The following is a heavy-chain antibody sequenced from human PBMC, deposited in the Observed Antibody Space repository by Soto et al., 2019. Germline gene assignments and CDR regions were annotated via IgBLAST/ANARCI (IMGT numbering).Heavy chain of an antibody. V-gene: IGHV1-46*01. D-gene: IGHD6-19*01. Sequence: QVQLVQSGAEVKKPGASVKVSCKASGYTFTSYYMHWVRQAPGQGLEWMGIINPSGGSTSYAQKFQGRVTMTRDTSTSTGYMELSSLRSEDTAVYYCASQPSGPVAGMWSYYYGMDVWGQGTTVTVSS. CDR1: GYTFTSYY. J-gene: IGHJ6*02. CDR2: INPSGGST. CDR3: ASQPSGPVAGMWSYYYGMDV.